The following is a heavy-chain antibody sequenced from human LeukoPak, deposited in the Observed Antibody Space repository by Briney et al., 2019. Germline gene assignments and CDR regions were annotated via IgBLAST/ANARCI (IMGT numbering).Heavy chain of an antibody. Sequence: GGSLRLSCAASGFTFSSYSMNWVRQAPGKGLEWVSSIRSSSSYIYYADSVKGRFTISRDNAKNSLYLQMNSLRAEDTAVYYCARDAQRLEVPATNCFDPWGQGTLVIVSS. J-gene: IGHJ5*02. CDR1: GFTFSSYS. V-gene: IGHV3-21*01. CDR3: ARDAQRLEVPATNCFDP. D-gene: IGHD2-2*01. CDR2: IRSSSSYI.